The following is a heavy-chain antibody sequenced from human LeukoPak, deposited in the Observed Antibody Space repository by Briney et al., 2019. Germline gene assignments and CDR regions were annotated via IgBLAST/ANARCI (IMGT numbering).Heavy chain of an antibody. CDR3: AKPITYYYDSSGAPFDY. D-gene: IGHD3-22*01. CDR1: GFTFSSYA. Sequence: GGSLILSCAASGFTFSSYAMSWVRQAPGKGLEWVSAISGSGGSTYYADSVKGRFTISRDNSKNTLYLQMNSLRAEDTAVYYCAKPITYYYDSSGAPFDYWGQGTLVTVSS. J-gene: IGHJ4*02. CDR2: ISGSGGST. V-gene: IGHV3-23*01.